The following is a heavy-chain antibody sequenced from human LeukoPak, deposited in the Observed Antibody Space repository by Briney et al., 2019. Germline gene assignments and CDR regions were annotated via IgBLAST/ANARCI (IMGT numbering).Heavy chain of an antibody. V-gene: IGHV3-7*01. Sequence: PGGSLRLSCTASGFSFRDFWMSWVRQAPGKGLEWVANINQGGSLKYYVDSVKGRFTISRDDAKNSLYVQMSSLRDEDTAVYYCARVGYSGWNLEYWGQGTLVTVSS. CDR2: INQGGSLK. CDR1: GFSFRDFW. D-gene: IGHD5-12*01. J-gene: IGHJ4*02. CDR3: ARVGYSGWNLEY.